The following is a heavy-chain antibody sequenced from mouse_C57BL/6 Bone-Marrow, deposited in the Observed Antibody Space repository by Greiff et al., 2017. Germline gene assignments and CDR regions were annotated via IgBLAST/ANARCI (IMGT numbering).Heavy chain of an antibody. V-gene: IGHV1-69*01. Sequence: VQLQQPGAELVMPGASVKLSCKASGYTFTSYWMHWVKQRPGQGLEWIGEIDPSDSYTNYNQKFKGKSTLTVDKSSSPAYMQLSSLTSEDSAVYYCARTGYAMDYWGQGTSVTVSS. CDR1: GYTFTSYW. CDR3: ARTGYAMDY. D-gene: IGHD4-1*01. J-gene: IGHJ4*01. CDR2: IDPSDSYT.